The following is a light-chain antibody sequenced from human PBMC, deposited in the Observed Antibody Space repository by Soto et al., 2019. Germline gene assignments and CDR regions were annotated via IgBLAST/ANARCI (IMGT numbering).Light chain of an antibody. Sequence: SYELTQLPSVSASPGQTASITCSGHKLGDKYACWYQQKPGQSPVLVIYQGTKRPSGIPERFSGSNSGNTATLTISGTQAMDEADYYCQAWDTTTVIFGGGTKVTVL. CDR3: QAWDTTTVI. J-gene: IGLJ2*01. V-gene: IGLV3-1*01. CDR1: KLGDKY. CDR2: QGT.